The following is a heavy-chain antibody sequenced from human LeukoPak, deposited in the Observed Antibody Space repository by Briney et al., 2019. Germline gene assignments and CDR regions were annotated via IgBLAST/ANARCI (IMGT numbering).Heavy chain of an antibody. Sequence: GGSLRLSCAASGFTLSAYSMNWVRQAPGKGREGVSSIDSSGDYIYYADSLKGGLTISRDNAKNSLYLEMNSLRVEDTAVYYCAKEDRGWAEGMDVWGQGTTVTVSS. J-gene: IGHJ6*02. CDR2: IDSSGDYI. V-gene: IGHV3-21*01. CDR3: AKEDRGWAEGMDV. CDR1: GFTLSAYS. D-gene: IGHD6-19*01.